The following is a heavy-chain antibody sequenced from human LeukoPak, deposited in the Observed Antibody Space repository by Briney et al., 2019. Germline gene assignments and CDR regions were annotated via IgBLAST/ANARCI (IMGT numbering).Heavy chain of an antibody. J-gene: IGHJ4*02. V-gene: IGHV3-20*04. CDR1: GFTIDDYG. D-gene: IGHD6-19*01. Sequence: GGSLRLSCAASGFTIDDYGMSWVRQAPGKGLEWVSGINWNGGSTGYADSVKGRFTISRDNSKNTLYLQMNSLRAEDTAVYYCAKRGLVSGWPFDYWGQGTLVTVSS. CDR3: AKRGLVSGWPFDY. CDR2: INWNGGST.